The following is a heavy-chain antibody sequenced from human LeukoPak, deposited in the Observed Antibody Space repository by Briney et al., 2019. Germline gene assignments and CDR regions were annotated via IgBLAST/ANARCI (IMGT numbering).Heavy chain of an antibody. CDR2: IYSSGST. J-gene: IGHJ4*02. V-gene: IGHV3-53*01. CDR3: ASRIATAGSVDY. CDR1: GFTVSSNY. Sequence: GGSLRLSCAASGFTVSSNYKSWVRQAPGKGLEWVSVIYSSGSTYYADSVKGRFTTSRDNSKNTLHLQMNTLRAEDTAVYYCASRIATAGSVDYWGQGTLVTVSS. D-gene: IGHD6-13*01.